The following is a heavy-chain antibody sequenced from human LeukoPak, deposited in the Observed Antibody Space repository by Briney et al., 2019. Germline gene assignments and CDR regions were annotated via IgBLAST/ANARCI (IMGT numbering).Heavy chain of an antibody. CDR3: ASPPIYCGADCYSDY. D-gene: IGHD2-21*02. J-gene: IGHJ4*02. Sequence: GGSLRLSCAASGFTVSNNYLSWVRQAPGKGPEWVSSISSSSSYIYYADSVKGRFTISRDNAKNSLFLQMNSLRADDTAVYYCASPPIYCGADCYSDYWGPGTLVTVSS. V-gene: IGHV3-21*01. CDR1: GFTVSNNY. CDR2: ISSSSSYI.